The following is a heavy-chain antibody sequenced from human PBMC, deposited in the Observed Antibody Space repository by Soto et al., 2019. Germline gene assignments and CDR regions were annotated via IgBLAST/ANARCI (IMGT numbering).Heavy chain of an antibody. Sequence: SGFTFSNYWMSWVRQVPGKGLEWVANIKPDGSEKWYANSVKGRFTISRDNSKNTLYLQMGSLRAEDMAVYYCARVRGYYDILTGYYNAFDIWGQGTMVTVSS. CDR1: GFTFSNYW. CDR3: ARVRGYYDILTGYYNAFDI. CDR2: IKPDGSEK. D-gene: IGHD3-9*01. J-gene: IGHJ3*02. V-gene: IGHV3-7*02.